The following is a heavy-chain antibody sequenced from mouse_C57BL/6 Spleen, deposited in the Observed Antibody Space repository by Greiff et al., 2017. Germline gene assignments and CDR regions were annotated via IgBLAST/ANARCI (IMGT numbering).Heavy chain of an antibody. Sequence: QVQLKQSGPELVKPGASVKISCKASGYAFSSSWMNWVKQRPGKGLEWIGRIYPGDGDTNYNGKFKGKATLTADKSSRTAYMQLSSLTSEDSAVYCCAREGHYCNYFDYWGQGTTLTVSS. CDR3: AREGHYCNYFDY. V-gene: IGHV1-82*01. J-gene: IGHJ2*01. D-gene: IGHD2-1*01. CDR1: GYAFSSSW. CDR2: IYPGDGDT.